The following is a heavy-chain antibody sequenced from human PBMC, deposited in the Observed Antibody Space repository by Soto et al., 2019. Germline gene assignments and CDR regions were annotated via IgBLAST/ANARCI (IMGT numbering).Heavy chain of an antibody. Sequence: GSLKISSAACGVSVCRSWMHWVRQAPGKGLVWVSRISYDESTTDYADSVKGRFTISRDSAKNTLYLQMNSLRAEDTAVYFCARGGANTAMAHDYWGQGTLVTVSS. CDR3: ARGGANTAMAHDY. V-gene: IGHV3-74*01. CDR2: ISYDESTT. D-gene: IGHD5-18*01. CDR1: GVSVCRSW. J-gene: IGHJ4*02.